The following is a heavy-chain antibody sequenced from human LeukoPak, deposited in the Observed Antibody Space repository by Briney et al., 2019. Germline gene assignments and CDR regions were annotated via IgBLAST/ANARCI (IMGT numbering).Heavy chain of an antibody. CDR2: ISSSSSSYI. Sequence: GGSLRLSCAASGFTFSSYSMNWVRQAPGKGLEWVSSISSSSSSYIYYADSVKGRFTISRDNAKNSLYLQMNSLRAEDTAVYYCARDSESWLPRLWDYWGQGTPVTVSS. J-gene: IGHJ4*02. CDR3: ARDSESWLPRLWDY. CDR1: GFTFSSYS. V-gene: IGHV3-21*01. D-gene: IGHD5-24*01.